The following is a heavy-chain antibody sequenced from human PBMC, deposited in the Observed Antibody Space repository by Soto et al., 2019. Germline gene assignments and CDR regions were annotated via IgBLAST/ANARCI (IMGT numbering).Heavy chain of an antibody. Sequence: QVQLVQSGAEVKKPGSSVKVSCKASGGTFSSYAISWVRQAPGQGLEWMGGIIPIFGTANYAQKFQGRVTITADESTSTAYMELSSLRSEDTAVYYCARDKGRLVPAAIRGEYYYYYYGMDVWGQGTTVTVSS. CDR2: IIPIFGTA. D-gene: IGHD2-2*02. CDR1: GGTFSSYA. CDR3: ARDKGRLVPAAIRGEYYYYYYGMDV. V-gene: IGHV1-69*01. J-gene: IGHJ6*02.